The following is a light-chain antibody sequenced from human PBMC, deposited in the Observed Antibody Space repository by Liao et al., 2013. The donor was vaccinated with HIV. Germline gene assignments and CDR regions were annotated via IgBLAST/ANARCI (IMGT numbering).Light chain of an antibody. CDR3: QSADSSGTHGV. Sequence: SYELTQPPSVSVSPGQTARITCSGDALPKQYAYWYQQKPGQAPVLVIYKDSERPSGIPERFSGSSSGTTVTLTISGVQAEDEADYYCQSADSSGTHGVFGGGTKPDRP. CDR2: KDS. V-gene: IGLV3-25*03. CDR1: ALPKQY. J-gene: IGLJ3*02.